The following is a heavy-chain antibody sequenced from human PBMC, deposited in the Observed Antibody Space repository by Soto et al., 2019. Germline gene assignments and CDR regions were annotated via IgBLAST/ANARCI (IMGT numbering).Heavy chain of an antibody. V-gene: IGHV2-5*02. CDR3: AHRQGARYGRSWFAY. J-gene: IGHJ4*02. D-gene: IGHD6-13*01. Sequence: QITLKESGPTLVKPTQTLTLTCTFSGFSLSTSGVGVGWIRQPPGKALEWLALIYWDDDKRHSPSLKSRLTSPKHPSPHPVVLTMTTMDPADTATSYCAHRQGARYGRSWFAYAGQGTLVTVSS. CDR1: GFSLSTSGVG. CDR2: IYWDDDK.